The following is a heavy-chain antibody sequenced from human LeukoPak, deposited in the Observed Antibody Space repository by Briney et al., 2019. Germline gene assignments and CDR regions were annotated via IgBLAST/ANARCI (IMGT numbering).Heavy chain of an antibody. V-gene: IGHV3-48*03. D-gene: IGHD3-16*01. Sequence: GGSLRLSCAASGFTFSSYEMNWVRQAPGKGLEWVSDISSSGSTIYYADSVKGRFTISRDSAKNSLYLQMNSLRVDDTAVYYCAREGGGVRPYYYYNGMDVWGKGTTVTVSS. J-gene: IGHJ6*04. CDR3: AREGGGVRPYYYYNGMDV. CDR2: ISSSGSTI. CDR1: GFTFSSYE.